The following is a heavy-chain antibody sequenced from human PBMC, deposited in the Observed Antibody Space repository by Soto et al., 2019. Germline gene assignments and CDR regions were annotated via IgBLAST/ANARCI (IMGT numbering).Heavy chain of an antibody. CDR2: IYYSGST. V-gene: IGHV4-39*01. D-gene: IGHD3-10*01. J-gene: IGHJ6*02. Sequence: SETLSLTFTVSGGSINNSSYHWGWIRHPPGNGLEWIGSIYYSGSTYYNPSLKSRVTISVDTSKNQFSLKLSSVTAADTAVYYCERQRITMARGLTKWRYYYYYGSEGWGPGTT. CDR1: GGSINNSSYH. CDR3: ERQRITMARGLTKWRYYYYYGSEG.